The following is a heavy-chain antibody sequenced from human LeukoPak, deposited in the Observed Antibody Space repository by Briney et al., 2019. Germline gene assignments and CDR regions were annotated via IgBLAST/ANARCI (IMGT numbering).Heavy chain of an antibody. CDR2: VNLQGST. CDR3: AREGGPYRPLDY. CDR1: GGSISDTNW. Sequence: PSGTLSLTCGVSGGSISDTNWWTWFRQPPGKGLEWIGEVNLQGSTNYNPSLKSRVAISVDKSENHISLKLTSVTAADTAVYHCAREGGPYRPLDYSGQGTLVTVAS. J-gene: IGHJ4*02. V-gene: IGHV4-4*02.